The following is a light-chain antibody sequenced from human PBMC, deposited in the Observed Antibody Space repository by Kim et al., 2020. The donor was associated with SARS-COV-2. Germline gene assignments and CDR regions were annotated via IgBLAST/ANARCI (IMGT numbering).Light chain of an antibody. CDR2: GAS. J-gene: IGKJ2*01. CDR1: QSVSGSY. V-gene: IGKV3-20*01. CDR3: QQYGSS. Sequence: EIVLTQSPGTLSLSPGERATLSCRTSQSVSGSYLAWYHQKPGQAPRLLIYGASSRATGIPDRFSGSGSGTNFTLTISRLEPEDFAVYFCQQYGSSFGQGTKLEI.